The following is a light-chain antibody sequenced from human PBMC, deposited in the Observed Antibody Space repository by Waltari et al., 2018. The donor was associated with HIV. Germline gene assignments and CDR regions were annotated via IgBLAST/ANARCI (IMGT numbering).Light chain of an antibody. J-gene: IGLJ6*01. CDR3: ASYGDTNRVL. Sequence: QSALTQPPSASGSLGQSVTISCTGTSSDVGGYEYVSWYQHHPDKAPKLIIYEVNKRPSRFPHLLPRSTSDNTASLTVAGLQYDDAAHYYCASYGDTNRVLFGGGTRVTVL. CDR1: SSDVGGYEY. CDR2: EVN. V-gene: IGLV2-8*01.